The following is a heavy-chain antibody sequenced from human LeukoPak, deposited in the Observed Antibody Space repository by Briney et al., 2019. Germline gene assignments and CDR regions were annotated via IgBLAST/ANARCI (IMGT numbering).Heavy chain of an antibody. CDR3: ARGLLWFGERTTHVDY. V-gene: IGHV6-1*01. Sequence: SQTHSLTCAISGDSVSSNSAAWNWIRQSPSRGLEWLGRTYYRSKWYNDYAVSVKSRITINPDTSKNQFSLQLNSVTPEDTAVYYCARGLLWFGERTTHVDYWGQGTLVTVSS. CDR1: GDSVSSNSAA. J-gene: IGHJ4*02. CDR2: TYYRSKWYN. D-gene: IGHD3-10*01.